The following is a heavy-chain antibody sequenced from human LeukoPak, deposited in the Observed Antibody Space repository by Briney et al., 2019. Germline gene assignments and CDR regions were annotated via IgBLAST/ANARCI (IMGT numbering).Heavy chain of an antibody. D-gene: IGHD7-27*01. CDR3: AKVMLGHYYIDV. CDR1: GFTFNNYG. J-gene: IGHJ6*03. CDR2: VGASYST. Sequence: PGGTLRLSCAASGFTFNNYGMSWVRQAPGKGLEWVSAVGASYSTYYADSVKGRFTVSRDSSKNTLYLQMNSLRAEDTAVYYCAKVMLGHYYIDVWGKGTTVTISS. V-gene: IGHV3-23*01.